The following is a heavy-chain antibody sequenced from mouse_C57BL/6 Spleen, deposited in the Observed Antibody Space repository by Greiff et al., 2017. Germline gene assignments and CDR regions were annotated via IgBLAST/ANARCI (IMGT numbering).Heavy chain of an antibody. V-gene: IGHV1-15*01. CDR1: GYTFTDYE. CDR3: TRNFYYGSSPGFAY. CDR2: IDPETGGT. D-gene: IGHD1-1*01. Sequence: VQLQQSGAELVRPGASVTLSCKASGYTFTDYEMHWVKQTPVHGLEWIGAIDPETGGTAYNQKFKGKAILTADKSSSTAYMELRSLTSEDSAVYYCTRNFYYGSSPGFAYWGQGTLVTVAA. J-gene: IGHJ3*01.